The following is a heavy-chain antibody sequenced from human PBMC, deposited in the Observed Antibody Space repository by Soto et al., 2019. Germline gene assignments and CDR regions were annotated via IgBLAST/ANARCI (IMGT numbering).Heavy chain of an antibody. Sequence: QITLKASGPTLVKPTQTLTLTCTFSVFSLSSTTMAVGWIRQPPGKALEWLALIYWDDDKRYSPFLKSRLTITNDTSKNQVFLTMPNMDRVDTARYYCAHIVVAGLGYYFDYWGQGTMVTVSS. CDR2: IYWDDDK. CDR1: VFSLSSTTMA. D-gene: IGHD6-19*01. J-gene: IGHJ4*02. CDR3: AHIVVAGLGYYFDY. V-gene: IGHV2-5*02.